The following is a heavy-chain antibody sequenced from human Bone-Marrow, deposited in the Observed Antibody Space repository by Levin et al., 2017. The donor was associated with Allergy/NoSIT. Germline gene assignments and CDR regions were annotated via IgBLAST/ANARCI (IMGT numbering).Heavy chain of an antibody. V-gene: IGHV4-59*01. D-gene: IGHD7-27*01. Sequence: SETLSLTYSVSGGSIDNYSWSWIRQPPGKGLEWIGNIFSNGTSNYDPSVRSRLSISLDTSKNQFSLKLSSVTAADTALYYCTRSSNWAWWFDNWGQGTLLTVSS. CDR1: GGSIDNYS. CDR2: IFSNGTS. CDR3: TRSSNWAWWFDN. J-gene: IGHJ4*02.